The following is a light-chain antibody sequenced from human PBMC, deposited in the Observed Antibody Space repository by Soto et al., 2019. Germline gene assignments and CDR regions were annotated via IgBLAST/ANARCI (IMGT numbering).Light chain of an antibody. J-gene: IGKJ4*01. CDR2: SAS. CDR3: LQENCYPLT. V-gene: IGKV1-6*01. CDR1: QGVRDD. Sequence: IQMTQSPSSLSASVGDRVTITCRASQGVRDDVGWYQQKPGKAPKLLIYSASTLQSGVPSRFSGSGSGTDFTLTISGMQCEDFPAYYCLQENCYPLTFGGGTKVESK.